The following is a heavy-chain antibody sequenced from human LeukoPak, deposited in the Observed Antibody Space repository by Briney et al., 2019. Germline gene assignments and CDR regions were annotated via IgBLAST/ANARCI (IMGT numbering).Heavy chain of an antibody. CDR1: GGSISSYY. CDR2: IYYSGST. V-gene: IGHV4-59*06. D-gene: IGHD5-12*01. CDR3: ARKTEGGYEDY. Sequence: KPSETLSLTCTVSGGSISSYYWSWIRQHPGKGLEWIGYIYYSGSTYYNPSLKSRVTTSVDTSKNQFSLKLSSVTAADTAVYYCARKTEGGYEDYWGQGTLVTVSS. J-gene: IGHJ4*02.